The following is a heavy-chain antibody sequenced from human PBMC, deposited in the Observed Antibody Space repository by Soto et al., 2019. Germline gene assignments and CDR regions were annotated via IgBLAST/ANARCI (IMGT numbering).Heavy chain of an antibody. CDR3: ARGIAAAGRNYYYYYYGMDV. D-gene: IGHD6-13*01. CDR2: IIPIFGTA. Sequence: QVQLVQSGAEVKKPGASVKVSCKASGYTFTSYYMHWVRQAPGQGLEWMGGIIPIFGTANYAQKFQGRVTITADESTSTAYMELSSLRSEDTAVYYCARGIAAAGRNYYYYYYGMDVWGQGTTVTVSS. J-gene: IGHJ6*02. CDR1: GYTFTSYY. V-gene: IGHV1-69*01.